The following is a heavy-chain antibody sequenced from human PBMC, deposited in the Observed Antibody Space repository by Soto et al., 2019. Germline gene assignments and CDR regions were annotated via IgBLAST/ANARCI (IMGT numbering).Heavy chain of an antibody. CDR3: ARESEDLTSNFDY. CDR2: ISSTTHYI. CDR1: GFTFTRYS. Sequence: GGSLRLSCAASGFTFTRYSMNWVRQAPGKGLEWVSSISSTTHYIYYADSMRGRFTISRDNAKNAVYLEMNSLRAEDTAVYYCARESEDLTSNFDYWGQGTLVTVSS. V-gene: IGHV3-21*06. J-gene: IGHJ4*02.